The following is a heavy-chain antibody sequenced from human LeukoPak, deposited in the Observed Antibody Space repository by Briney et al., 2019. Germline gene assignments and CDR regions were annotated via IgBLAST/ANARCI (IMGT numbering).Heavy chain of an antibody. V-gene: IGHV3-21*01. J-gene: IGHJ1*01. D-gene: IGHD2-15*01. CDR1: GFTFSSYS. Sequence: SGGSLRLSCAASGFTFSSYSMNWVRQAPGKGLEWVSSISSISSYIYYADSVRGRFTISRDNARNSLYLQMNSLRGEDTAVYYCARDENAYCSGGSCSYFQHWGXGTLVTVSX. CDR2: ISSISSYI. CDR3: ARDENAYCSGGSCSYFQH.